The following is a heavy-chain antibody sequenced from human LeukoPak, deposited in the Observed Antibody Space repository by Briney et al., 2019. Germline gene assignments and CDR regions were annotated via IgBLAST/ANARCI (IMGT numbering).Heavy chain of an antibody. D-gene: IGHD6-19*01. Sequence: GGSLRLSCAASGFTFSNAWMSWVRQAPGKGLEWVAVISYDGTNKYYADSVKGRFTISRDNSKNTLYLQMNSLRAEDTAVYYCAKDRGYNSGRGPIDYWGQGTLVTVSS. V-gene: IGHV3-30*18. CDR1: GFTFSNAW. J-gene: IGHJ4*02. CDR3: AKDRGYNSGRGPIDY. CDR2: ISYDGTNK.